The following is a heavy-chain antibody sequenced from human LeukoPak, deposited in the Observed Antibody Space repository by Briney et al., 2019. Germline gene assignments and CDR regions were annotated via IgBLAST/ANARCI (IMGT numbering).Heavy chain of an antibody. J-gene: IGHJ5*02. CDR3: ARDVYCSSTSCYGWFDP. D-gene: IGHD2-2*01. V-gene: IGHV4-59*12. Sequence: SETLSLTCTVSGGSISSYYWSWIRQPPGKGLEWIGDIYYSGSTNYNPSLKSRVTISVDTSKNQFSLKLSSVTAADTAVYYCARDVYCSSTSCYGWFDPWGQGTLVTVSS. CDR2: IYYSGST. CDR1: GGSISSYY.